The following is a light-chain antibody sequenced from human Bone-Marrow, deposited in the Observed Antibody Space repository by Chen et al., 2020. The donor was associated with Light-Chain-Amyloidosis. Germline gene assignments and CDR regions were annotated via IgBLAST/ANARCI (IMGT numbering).Light chain of an antibody. V-gene: IGLV1-40*01. CDR2: GIS. J-gene: IGLJ3*02. CDR1: SSSIGAGYD. Sequence: QSVLTQPPSVSGAPGQRVTISCTGSSSSIGAGYDVHWYQQLPGTAPKLLIYGISNRPSGVPDRFSGSKSGTSASLAITGLQAEDEADYYCQSYDSSLSGSVFGGGTKLTVL. CDR3: QSYDSSLSGSV.